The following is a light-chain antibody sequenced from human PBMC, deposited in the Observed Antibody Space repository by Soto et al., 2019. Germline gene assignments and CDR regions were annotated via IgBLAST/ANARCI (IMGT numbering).Light chain of an antibody. J-gene: IGKJ1*01. V-gene: IGKV3-20*01. Sequence: EIVLTQSPGTLSLSPGERATLSCRASQSVTSSYLAWYQQKPGQAPRPLMYGASSRATGIPDRFSGSGSGTDFTLTISRLEPEDFAVYYCQQYGSSRTFGQGTKVDIK. CDR2: GAS. CDR3: QQYGSSRT. CDR1: QSVTSSY.